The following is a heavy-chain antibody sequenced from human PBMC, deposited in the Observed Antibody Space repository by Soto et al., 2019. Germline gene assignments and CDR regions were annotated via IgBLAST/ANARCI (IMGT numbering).Heavy chain of an antibody. CDR3: ARDVSKYSGSDFEY. CDR2: ISSSSSYI. V-gene: IGHV3-21*01. J-gene: IGHJ4*02. Sequence: EVQLVESGGGLVKPGGSLRLSCAASGFTFSSYSMNWVRQAPGKGLEWVSSISSSSSYIYYADSVKGRFTISRDNARNSLYLQMNTLRAADTSVYYCARDVSKYSGSDFEYWDQGALVTGAS. CDR1: GFTFSSYS. D-gene: IGHD5-12*01.